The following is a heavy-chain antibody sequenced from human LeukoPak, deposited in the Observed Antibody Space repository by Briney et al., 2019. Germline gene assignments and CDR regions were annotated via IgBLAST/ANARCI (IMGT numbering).Heavy chain of an antibody. D-gene: IGHD2-21*02. CDR2: ISGDGGSP. CDR3: ARDRDFPRDQFDY. J-gene: IGHJ4*02. CDR1: GFTFGSYA. V-gene: IGHV3-23*01. Sequence: GGSLRLSCAASGFTFGSYAMSWVRQAPGKGLEWVSAISGDGGSPWYADSVRGRSTISRDNSKNTVYLQMESLRAEDTAVYICARDRDFPRDQFDYWGQGTLVTVSS.